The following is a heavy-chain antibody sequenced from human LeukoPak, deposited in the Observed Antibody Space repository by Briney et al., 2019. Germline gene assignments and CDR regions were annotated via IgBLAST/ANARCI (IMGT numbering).Heavy chain of an antibody. CDR3: ATASGTYTSTY. Sequence: GGSLKLSCAASGFTFRSYGMQWVRQAPGKGLEWVAVIWYDGSNKYYADSVKGRFTISRDNSKNTLYLQVNGLRAEDTAVYYCATASGTYTSTYWGQGTLVTVSS. CDR1: GFTFRSYG. V-gene: IGHV3-33*01. J-gene: IGHJ4*02. CDR2: IWYDGSNK. D-gene: IGHD1-26*01.